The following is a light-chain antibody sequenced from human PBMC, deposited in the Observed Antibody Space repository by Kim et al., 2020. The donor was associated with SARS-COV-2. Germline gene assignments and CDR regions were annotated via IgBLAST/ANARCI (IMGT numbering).Light chain of an antibody. J-gene: IGLJ3*02. Sequence: SYELTQPPSVSVSPGQTASITCSGDKLGDKYACWYQQKPGQSPALVIYQDSKRPSGIPERSSGSNSGNTATLTISGTQATDEAEYYCQAWDSSTAWVFGG. CDR2: QDS. V-gene: IGLV3-1*01. CDR3: QAWDSSTAWV. CDR1: KLGDKY.